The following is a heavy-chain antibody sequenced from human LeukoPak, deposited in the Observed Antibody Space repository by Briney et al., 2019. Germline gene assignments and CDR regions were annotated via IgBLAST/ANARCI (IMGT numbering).Heavy chain of an antibody. CDR1: GDTVSSNSAA. J-gene: IGHJ3*02. Sequence: SETLSLTCAISGDTVSSNSAACNWFRQSRSRCIEWLVRTYYRSKWYNDYVESVKTRITIKSETSKNQFFFNLNSVNPEDTAGVYCARQQLGAFDIWGQGTMVTVSS. CDR3: ARQQLGAFDI. V-gene: IGHV6-1*01. D-gene: IGHD6-13*01. CDR2: TYYRSKWYN.